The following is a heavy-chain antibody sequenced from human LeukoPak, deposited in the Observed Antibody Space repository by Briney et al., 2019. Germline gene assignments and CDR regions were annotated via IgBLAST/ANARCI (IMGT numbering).Heavy chain of an antibody. CDR2: IKSKTDGGTT. J-gene: IGHJ4*02. V-gene: IGHV3-15*01. CDR3: TATWYYYDSSGYYPYYFDY. Sequence: GGSLRLSCAASGFTFSNAWMSWVRQAPGKGLEWVGRIKSKTDGGTTDYAAPVKGRFTISRDDSKNTLYLQMNSLKTEDTAVYYCTATWYYYDSSGYYPYYFDYWGQGTLVTVSS. D-gene: IGHD3-22*01. CDR1: GFTFSNAW.